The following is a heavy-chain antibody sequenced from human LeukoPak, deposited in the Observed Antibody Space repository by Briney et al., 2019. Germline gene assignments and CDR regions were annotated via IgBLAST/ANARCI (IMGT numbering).Heavy chain of an antibody. J-gene: IGHJ4*02. V-gene: IGHV3-7*01. Sequence: GGSLRLSCAASGFTFSSYWMSWVRQAPGKGLEWVANVKQDGSEKYYVDSVKGRFTISRDNAKNSLYLQMNSLRAEDTAVYYCARGLYDSSGGFDYWGQGTLVTVSS. CDR1: GFTFSSYW. D-gene: IGHD3-22*01. CDR2: VKQDGSEK. CDR3: ARGLYDSSGGFDY.